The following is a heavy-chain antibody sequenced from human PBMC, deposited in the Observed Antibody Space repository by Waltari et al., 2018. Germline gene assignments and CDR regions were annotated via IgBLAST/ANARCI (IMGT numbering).Heavy chain of an antibody. CDR1: GFTFSNYA. J-gene: IGHJ6*02. Sequence: EVQLLESGGGLVQPGGSVRLSCTASGFTFSNYAMTWVRQAPGKGREWVSSRSLSGSSIYYTDSVKGRFTISRDNSKNTLYLQMNSLRAEDTAIYYCAKEWESDYYYYGVDVWGQGTTVTVSS. CDR3: AKEWESDYYYYGVDV. CDR2: RSLSGSSI. V-gene: IGHV3-23*01. D-gene: IGHD1-26*01.